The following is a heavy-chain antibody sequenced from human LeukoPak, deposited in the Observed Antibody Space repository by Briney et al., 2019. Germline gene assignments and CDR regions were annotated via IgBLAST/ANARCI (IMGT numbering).Heavy chain of an antibody. Sequence: ASVKVSCKASGYTFTNYGISWVRQAPGQGLEWMGWLSHYNGYTTYAQKFQGRVAMTTDTFTSTVYMELRSPRSDDTAMYYCARNCTGDNCKDNYGMDVWGQGTTVTVSS. CDR1: GYTFTNYG. CDR2: LSHYNGYT. V-gene: IGHV1-18*01. CDR3: ARNCTGDNCKDNYGMDV. J-gene: IGHJ6*02. D-gene: IGHD2-8*02.